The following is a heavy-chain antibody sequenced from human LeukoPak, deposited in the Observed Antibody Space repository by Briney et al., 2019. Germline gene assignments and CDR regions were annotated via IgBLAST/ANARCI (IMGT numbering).Heavy chain of an antibody. Sequence: SLRLSCAASGFTFDNYAMHWVRQPPGKGLEWVSGISWEGGSIGYADSVKGRFTISRDNAKNSLYLQMNSLRAEDTAVYYCAELGITMIGGVWGKGTTVTISS. V-gene: IGHV3-9*01. CDR1: GFTFDNYA. J-gene: IGHJ6*04. CDR3: AELGITMIGGV. D-gene: IGHD3-10*02. CDR2: ISWEGGSI.